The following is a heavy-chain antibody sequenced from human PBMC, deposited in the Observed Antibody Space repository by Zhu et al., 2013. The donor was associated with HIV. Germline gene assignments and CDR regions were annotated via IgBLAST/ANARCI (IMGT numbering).Heavy chain of an antibody. V-gene: IGHV1-69*01. D-gene: IGHD6-19*01. CDR1: GGTFSSYA. CDR2: IIPIFGTA. Sequence: QVQLVQSGAEVKKPGSSVKVSCKASGGTFSSYAISWVRQAPGQGLEWMGGIIPIFGTANYAQKFQGRVTITADESTSTAYMELSSLRSEDTAVYYCARLRAVAVTYYYYGMDVWGQGTTVTVSS. J-gene: IGHJ6*02. CDR3: ARLRAVAVTYYYYGMDV.